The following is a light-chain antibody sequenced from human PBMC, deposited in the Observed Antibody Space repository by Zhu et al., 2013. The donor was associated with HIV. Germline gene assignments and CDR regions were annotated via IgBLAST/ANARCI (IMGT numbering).Light chain of an antibody. CDR2: KAS. CDR3: QQYYSTPST. Sequence: DIKMTQSPSTLSASIGDRVTITCRASQSISSWLAWYQQQPGKAPKLLIYKASFLESGVPSRFSGGGSGTEFTLTISSLQPDDFATYYCQQYYSTPSTFGPGTKVDMK. CDR1: QSISSW. J-gene: IGKJ3*01. V-gene: IGKV1-5*03.